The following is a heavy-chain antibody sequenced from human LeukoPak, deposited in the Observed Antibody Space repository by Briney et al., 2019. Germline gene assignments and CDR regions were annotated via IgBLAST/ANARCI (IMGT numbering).Heavy chain of an antibody. V-gene: IGHV3-23*01. CDR3: AKDQTLGFGELYPFDY. J-gene: IGHJ4*02. Sequence: GGSLRLSCAASGFTFSSYAMSWVRQAPGKGLEWVSAISGSGGSTYYADSVKGRFTISRDNSKNTLYLQMNSLRAEDTAVYYCAKDQTLGFGELYPFDYWGQGTLVTVSS. CDR2: ISGSGGST. CDR1: GFTFSSYA. D-gene: IGHD3-10*01.